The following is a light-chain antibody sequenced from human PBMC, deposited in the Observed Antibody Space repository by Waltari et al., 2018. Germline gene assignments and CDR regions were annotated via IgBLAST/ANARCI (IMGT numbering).Light chain of an antibody. Sequence: QTVVTQVPAFSVAPGGTVTPTCGLSSGPVSLSHYPSWYQQTPGEAPHAGFHSPRSRFAGGPARFSGSMLGNKPALTIPGAQADDECDYYCVLYMARDILFGGGTKLTVL. V-gene: IGLV8-61*01. CDR3: VLYMARDIL. CDR2: SPR. CDR1: SGPVSLSHY. J-gene: IGLJ3*02.